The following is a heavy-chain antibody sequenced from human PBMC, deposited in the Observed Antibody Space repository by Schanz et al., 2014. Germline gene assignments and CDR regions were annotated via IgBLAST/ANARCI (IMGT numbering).Heavy chain of an antibody. J-gene: IGHJ4*02. D-gene: IGHD6-19*01. CDR1: GFSFTTYA. V-gene: IGHV3-48*01. CDR3: AASSGWHPSTDY. CDR2: IRSSSTPI. Sequence: EVQLVESGGGLVQPGGSLRLSCASSGFSFTTYAMSWVRQAPGKGPEWVSYIRSSSTPIYYADSVKGRFTISRDNAKNSLYLQMNSLRAEDTAVYYCAASSGWHPSTDYWGQGTLVTVSS.